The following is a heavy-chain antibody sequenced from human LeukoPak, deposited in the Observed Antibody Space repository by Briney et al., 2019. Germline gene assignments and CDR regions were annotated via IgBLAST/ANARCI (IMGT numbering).Heavy chain of an antibody. J-gene: IGHJ2*01. CDR2: ISGSGGST. Sequence: GGSLRLSCAASGFTFSSYAMSWVRQAPGKGLEWVSAISGSGGSTYYADSVKGRFTISRDNSKNTLYLQMNSLRAEDTAVYYCAKRGSRFSQPIHWFFDLWGRGTLVTVSS. CDR3: AKRGSRFSQPIHWFFDL. V-gene: IGHV3-23*01. D-gene: IGHD2-15*01. CDR1: GFTFSSYA.